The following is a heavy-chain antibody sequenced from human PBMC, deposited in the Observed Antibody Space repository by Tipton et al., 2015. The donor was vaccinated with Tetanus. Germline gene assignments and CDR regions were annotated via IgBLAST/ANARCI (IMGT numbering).Heavy chain of an antibody. Sequence: TLSLTCGVSGGSFSGNYWSWVRQAPGKGLEWIGEINHRGGTTYNPALKSRVTISGKTSKNQFSLNLTSVTAADTAVYYCASLPKHWRAPRGAPWGQGTLVPVSS. V-gene: IGHV4-34*01. CDR2: INHRGGT. CDR3: ASLPKHWRAPRGAP. J-gene: IGHJ5*02. D-gene: IGHD1-1*01. CDR1: GGSFSGNY.